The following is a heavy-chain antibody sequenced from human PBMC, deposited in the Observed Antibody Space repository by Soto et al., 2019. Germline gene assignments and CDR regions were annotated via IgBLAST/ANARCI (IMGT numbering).Heavy chain of an antibody. J-gene: IGHJ6*02. D-gene: IGHD6-19*01. CDR1: GYTFTGYY. CDR2: INPNSGGT. CDR3: ARESSGWPYYYYYYGMDV. V-gene: IGHV1-2*02. Sequence: GASVKVSCKASGYTFTGYYMHWVRQAPGQGLEWMGWINPNSGGTNYAQKFQGRVTMTRDTSISTAYMELSRLRSDDTAVYYCARESSGWPYYYYYYGMDVWGQGTTVTVSS.